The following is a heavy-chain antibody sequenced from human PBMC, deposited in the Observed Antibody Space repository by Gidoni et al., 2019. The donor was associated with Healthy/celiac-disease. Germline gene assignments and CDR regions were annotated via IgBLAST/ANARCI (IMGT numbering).Heavy chain of an antibody. J-gene: IGHJ4*02. CDR2: ISSISIYI. CDR3: ARDLGDYPFYFDY. V-gene: IGHV3-21*01. CDR1: GFTFSSYS. Sequence: EVQLVESGGGLVKPGGSLRLSCAASGFTFSSYSMNWVRQAPGKGLEWVSSISSISIYIYYADSVKGRFTISRDNAKNSLYLQMNSLRAEDTAVYYCARDLGDYPFYFDYWGQGTLVTVSS. D-gene: IGHD4-17*01.